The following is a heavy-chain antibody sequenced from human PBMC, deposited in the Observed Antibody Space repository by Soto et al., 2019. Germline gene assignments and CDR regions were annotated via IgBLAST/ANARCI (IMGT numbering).Heavy chain of an antibody. J-gene: IGHJ6*02. CDR3: ARTLTRYNYAMDV. D-gene: IGHD5-18*01. CDR1: GLTVSGNY. V-gene: IGHV3-66*01. CDR2: IYTDGST. Sequence: ELQLVESGGVLVQPGGSLKLSCAASGLTVSGNYLTWVRQAPGKGLQWISVIYTDGSTDYADSVKGRFTISRDNSKNTLFLQMHSLRAEDTAVYYCARTLTRYNYAMDVWGQGTTVTVSS.